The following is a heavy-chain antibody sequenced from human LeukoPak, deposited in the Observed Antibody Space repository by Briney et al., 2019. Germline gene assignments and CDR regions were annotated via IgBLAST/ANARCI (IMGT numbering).Heavy chain of an antibody. J-gene: IGHJ4*02. CDR2: INSDGGST. V-gene: IGHV3-74*01. CDR1: GFTFSSYW. Sequence: PGGPLTLSCTASGFTFSSYWMHWVRQAPGEGLVWVSRINSDGGSTSYADSVKGRFTISRDNAKNTLYLQMNSLRAEDTAVYYCARRIQGMAPYYFDYWGQGTLVTVSS. CDR3: ARRIQGMAPYYFDY. D-gene: IGHD5-24*01.